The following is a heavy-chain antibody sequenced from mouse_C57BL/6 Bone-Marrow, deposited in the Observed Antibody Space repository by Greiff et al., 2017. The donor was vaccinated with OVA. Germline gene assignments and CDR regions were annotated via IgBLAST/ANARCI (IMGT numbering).Heavy chain of an antibody. J-gene: IGHJ4*01. Sequence: EVQLQQSGPVLVKPGASVKMSCKASGYTFTDYYMNWVKQSHGKSLEWIGVINPYNGGTSYNQKFKGKATLTVDKYSSTAYLEHNSLTSEYSAVSYCASPYPETYAMDYWGQGTSVTVSS. V-gene: IGHV1-19*01. CDR1: GYTFTDYY. CDR2: INPYNGGT. CDR3: ASPYPETYAMDY.